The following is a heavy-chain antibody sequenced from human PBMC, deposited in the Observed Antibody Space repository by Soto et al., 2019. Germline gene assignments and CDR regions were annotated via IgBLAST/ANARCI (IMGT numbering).Heavy chain of an antibody. CDR3: AHRPRGYAYYFDY. V-gene: IGHV2-5*02. CDR1: GFPLPPPGGG. D-gene: IGHD5-12*01. CDR2: IFWDDDK. Sequence: ESGPTPGKPPQPLTLTYTFSGFPLPPPGGGVDWIRQPPGKALEWLALIFWDDDKWYSPSLRSRLTITEDTSKTQVVLTMTNMDPVDTATYYCAHRPRGYAYYFDYWGQGTLVTVSS. J-gene: IGHJ4*02.